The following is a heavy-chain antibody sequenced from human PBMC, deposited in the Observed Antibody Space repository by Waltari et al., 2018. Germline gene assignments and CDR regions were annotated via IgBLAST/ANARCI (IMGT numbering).Heavy chain of an antibody. V-gene: IGHV4-39*01. Sequence: QLQLQESGPGLVKPSETLSPTCSVSGGSITSTTHYWGWIRQPPGQGLEWIGTISYNGATYNSPSLRGRVTVSRDTSMNQLSLKLGSVTAADTAVYYCATYIGASIGTAAFDVWGQGTMVTVSS. CDR2: ISYNGAT. D-gene: IGHD1-1*01. J-gene: IGHJ3*01. CDR1: GGSITSTTHY. CDR3: ATYIGASIGTAAFDV.